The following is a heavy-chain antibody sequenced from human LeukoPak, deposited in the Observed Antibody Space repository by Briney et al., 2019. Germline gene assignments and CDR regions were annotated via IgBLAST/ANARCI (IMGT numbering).Heavy chain of an antibody. D-gene: IGHD1-26*01. J-gene: IGHJ6*02. V-gene: IGHV4-34*01. CDR3: ARQGATKSHHYYYNLDV. Sequence: PSETLSLTCAVNGGSFSAYYWTWIRQPPGKGLEWIGEISHTGDTNYNPSLKGRVTISLDTSKNQFSLMLSSVTAADTAVYFCARQGATKSHHYYYNLDVWGQGTTVTVSS. CDR2: ISHTGDT. CDR1: GGSFSAYY.